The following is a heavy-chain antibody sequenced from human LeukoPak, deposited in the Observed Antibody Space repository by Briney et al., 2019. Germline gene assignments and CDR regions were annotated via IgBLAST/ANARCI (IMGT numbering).Heavy chain of an antibody. CDR1: GFTFRDYT. CDR3: SREVLDLVEPGTNTMGY. Sequence: GGSLRLSCAASGFTFRDYTLNWVRQAPGKGLEWVSAINKGGSFIKYADSVKGRFIVSRDNAKNLLLLQMNSLRVEDTAVYFCSREVLDLVEPGTNTMGYWGQGTRVTVSS. V-gene: IGHV3-21*01. J-gene: IGHJ4*02. CDR2: INKGGSFI. D-gene: IGHD2-8*01.